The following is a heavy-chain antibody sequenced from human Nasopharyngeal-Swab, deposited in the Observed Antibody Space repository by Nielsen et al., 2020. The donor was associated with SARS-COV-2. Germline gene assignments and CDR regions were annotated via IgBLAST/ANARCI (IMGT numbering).Heavy chain of an antibody. V-gene: IGHV3-23*01. CDR1: GFTFSDSG. CDR3: TRGLTGHIVQWNPSPY. J-gene: IGHJ4*02. CDR2: ISGSGVNT. Sequence: GESLKISCAVSGFTFSDSGMSWVRHPPGKGLEWVSSISGSGVNTYYADSVKGRITISRDNSKNTVYLQMNTLRADDTALYFCTRGLTGHIVQWNPSPYWGQGTLVTVSS. D-gene: IGHD1-14*01.